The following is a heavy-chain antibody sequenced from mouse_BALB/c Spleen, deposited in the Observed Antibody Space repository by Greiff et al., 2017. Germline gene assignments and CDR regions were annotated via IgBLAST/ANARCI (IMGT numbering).Heavy chain of an antibody. J-gene: IGHJ3*01. CDR2: ISDGGSYT. D-gene: IGHD4-1*01. CDR3: ARDRRGLGGFAY. CDR1: GFTFSDYY. V-gene: IGHV5-4*02. Sequence: EVQRVESGGGLVKPGGSLKLSCAASGFTFSDYYMYWVRQTPEKRLEWVATISDGGSYTYYPDSVKGRFTISRDNAKNNLYLQMSSLKSEDTAMYYCARDRRGLGGFAYWGQGTLVTVSA.